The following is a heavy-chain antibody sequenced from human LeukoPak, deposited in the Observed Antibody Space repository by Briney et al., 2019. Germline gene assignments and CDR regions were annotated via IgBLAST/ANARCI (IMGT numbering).Heavy chain of an antibody. Sequence: GGSLRLSCAASGFTFSSYSMNWVRQAPGKGQERVSYISISSSTIYYADSVKGRFTISRDNAKNSLYLQMNSLRAEDTAVYYCARDPHRYYDFWSGQNWFDPWGQGTLVTVSS. V-gene: IGHV3-48*04. CDR1: GFTFSSYS. CDR3: ARDPHRYYDFWSGQNWFDP. J-gene: IGHJ5*02. D-gene: IGHD3-3*01. CDR2: ISISSSTI.